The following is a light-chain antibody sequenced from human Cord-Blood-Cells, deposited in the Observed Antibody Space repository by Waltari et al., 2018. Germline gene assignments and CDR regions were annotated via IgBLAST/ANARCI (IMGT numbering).Light chain of an antibody. Sequence: ELVLSQSPATLSLSPGARATLSCRACPGVSSYLAWYQQKPGQAPRLLIYDASNRATGNPARFSGSGSGTDFTLTISSLEPEDFAVYYCQQRSNWPGTFGQGTKVEIK. J-gene: IGKJ1*01. CDR2: DAS. CDR1: PGVSSY. CDR3: QQRSNWPGT. V-gene: IGKV3-11*01.